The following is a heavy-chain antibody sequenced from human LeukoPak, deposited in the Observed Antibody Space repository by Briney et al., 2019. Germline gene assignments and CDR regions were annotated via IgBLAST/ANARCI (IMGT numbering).Heavy chain of an antibody. J-gene: IGHJ4*02. CDR3: ARVDYYDSSGYYYGIDY. D-gene: IGHD3-22*01. CDR2: PNPNSGGT. V-gene: IGHV1-2*02. CDR1: GYTFTGNY. Sequence: ASVKVSCKASGYTFTGNYMHWVRQAPGQGLEWMGWPNPNSGGTNYAQKFQGRGTMTRDTSISTAYMELSRLRSDDTVVYYCARVDYYDSSGYYYGIDYWGQGTLVTVSS.